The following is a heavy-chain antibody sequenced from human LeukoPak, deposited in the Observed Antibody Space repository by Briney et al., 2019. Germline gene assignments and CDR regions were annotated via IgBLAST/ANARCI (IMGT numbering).Heavy chain of an antibody. J-gene: IGHJ4*02. Sequence: PSETLSLTCAVYGGSFSGYYWSWIRQPPGKGLEWIGEINHSGSTNYNPSPKSRVTISVDTSKNQFSLKLSSVTAADTAVYYCARHTIFGVVILGEFDYWGQGTLVTVSS. CDR1: GGSFSGYY. CDR2: INHSGST. V-gene: IGHV4-34*01. D-gene: IGHD3-3*01. CDR3: ARHTIFGVVILGEFDY.